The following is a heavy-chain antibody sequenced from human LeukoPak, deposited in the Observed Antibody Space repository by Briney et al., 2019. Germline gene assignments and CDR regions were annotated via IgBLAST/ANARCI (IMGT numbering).Heavy chain of an antibody. CDR1: GFTFSSYE. V-gene: IGHV3-48*03. J-gene: IGHJ6*03. CDR3: ARGARLTMVRGVIRYFYMDV. CDR2: ISRSVGSTI. D-gene: IGHD3-10*01. Sequence: GGSLRLSCAASGFTFSSYEMNWVRQAPGKGLEWVSYISRSVGSTIYYADSVKGRFTISRDNGKNSLYLQMNSLRAEDTAVYYCARGARLTMVRGVIRYFYMDVWGIGTTVTISS.